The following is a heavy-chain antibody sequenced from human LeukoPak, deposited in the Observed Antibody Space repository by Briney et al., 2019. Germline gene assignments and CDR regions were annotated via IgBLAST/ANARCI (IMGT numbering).Heavy chain of an antibody. D-gene: IGHD3-10*01. CDR1: GFTFSTYW. CDR2: INSDASST. Sequence: GGSLRLSCAASGFTFSTYWMHWVRQAPGKGLVWVSRINSDASSTSYADSVRGRFTISRDNAKNTLYPQMDSLRAEDTAVYYCARDYGPYYYGSGSYGVDHWGQGTLVTVSS. V-gene: IGHV3-74*01. J-gene: IGHJ5*02. CDR3: ARDYGPYYYGSGSYGVDH.